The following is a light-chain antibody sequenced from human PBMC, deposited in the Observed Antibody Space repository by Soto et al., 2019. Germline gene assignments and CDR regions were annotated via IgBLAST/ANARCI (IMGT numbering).Light chain of an antibody. Sequence: QSALTQPASVSGSPGQSITISCTGTSSDVGSYNLVSWYQQHPGKAPKVTIYEVSKRPSGVLNRFSGSKSGNTASLTISGLQAEDEADYYCCSYAGSSTYVFGTGTKVTVL. V-gene: IGLV2-23*02. CDR1: SSDVGSYNL. J-gene: IGLJ1*01. CDR2: EVS. CDR3: CSYAGSSTYV.